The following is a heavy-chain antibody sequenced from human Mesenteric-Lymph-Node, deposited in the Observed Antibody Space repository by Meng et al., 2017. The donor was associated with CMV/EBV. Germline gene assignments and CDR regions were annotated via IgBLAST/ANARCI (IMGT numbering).Heavy chain of an antibody. CDR2: ISSTSSYI. V-gene: IGHV3-21*01. D-gene: IGHD2-21*02. Sequence: GESLKISCTTSGFTFSSYNMNWVRQAPGKGLEWVSSISSTSSYIYYADSVKGRFTISRDNAKNSLYLQMNSLRAEDTAVYYCAREVVGTAMGLDFWGQGTLVTVSS. CDR3: AREVVGTAMGLDF. J-gene: IGHJ4*02. CDR1: GFTFSSYN.